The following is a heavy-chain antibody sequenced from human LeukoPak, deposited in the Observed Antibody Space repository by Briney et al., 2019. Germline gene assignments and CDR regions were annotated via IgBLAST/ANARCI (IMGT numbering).Heavy chain of an antibody. CDR1: GFTFSSYT. V-gene: IGHV3-23*01. Sequence: PGGSLRLSCAASGFTFSSYTMTWVRQAPGTGLEWVSGITSGGSKYYADSVKGRFTISRDNSKNSLYLQMNSLRAEDTAVYYCAKLPDSSGYHYFDYWGQGTLVTVSS. J-gene: IGHJ4*02. CDR3: AKLPDSSGYHYFDY. D-gene: IGHD3-22*01. CDR2: ITSGGSK.